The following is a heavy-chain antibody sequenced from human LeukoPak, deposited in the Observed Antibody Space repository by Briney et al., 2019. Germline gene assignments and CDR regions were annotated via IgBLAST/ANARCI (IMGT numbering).Heavy chain of an antibody. J-gene: IGHJ4*02. CDR3: ARWAQSFDY. CDR1: GFTFSSYA. CDR2: ISSNGGST. Sequence: GGSLRLSCAASGFTFSSYAMHWVRQAPGKGLEYVSAISSNGGSTYYANSVKGRFTISRDNSKNTLYLQMGSLRAEDMAVYYCARWAQSFDYWGQGTLVTVSS. V-gene: IGHV3-64*01.